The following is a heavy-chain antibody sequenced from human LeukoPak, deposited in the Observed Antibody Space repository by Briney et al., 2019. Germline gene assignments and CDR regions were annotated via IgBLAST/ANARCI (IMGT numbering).Heavy chain of an antibody. CDR2: MNPNSGDT. J-gene: IGHJ4*02. Sequence: ASVKVSCKASGYTFTSHDFNWVRQATGQGLEWMGWMNPNSGDTGYAQKFQGRVTMTRNTSISTAYMELSSLRSEDTAVCYCARGLAGSTWLDYWGQGTLVTVSS. CDR3: ARGLAGSTWLDY. CDR1: GYTFTSHD. D-gene: IGHD6-13*01. V-gene: IGHV1-8*01.